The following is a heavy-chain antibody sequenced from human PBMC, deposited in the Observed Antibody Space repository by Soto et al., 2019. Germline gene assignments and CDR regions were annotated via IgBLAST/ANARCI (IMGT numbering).Heavy chain of an antibody. J-gene: IGHJ6*02. CDR2: LTGSGGST. V-gene: IGHV3-23*01. CDR1: GCTFSNYA. CDR3: AKDYSSSWDPVHAMGV. Sequence: LRLSCAASGCTFSNYAMSWAIQAPGKGLEWVSALTGSGGSTYYADSVQDRFTISRDNSKDTVYLQMTSLTAEDTAVYYCAKDYSSSWDPVHAMGVWGQGTTVTVSS. D-gene: IGHD6-13*01.